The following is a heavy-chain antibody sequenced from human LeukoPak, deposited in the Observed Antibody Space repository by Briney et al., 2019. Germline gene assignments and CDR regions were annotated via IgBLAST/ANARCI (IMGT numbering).Heavy chain of an antibody. CDR2: IRSKAHRYAT. CDR3: TRRHYGDYVVDN. V-gene: IGHV3-73*01. CDR1: GFTFSGSA. J-gene: IGHJ4*02. D-gene: IGHD4-17*01. Sequence: PGGSLKLSCATSGFTFSGSALHWVRQASGQGLGWVGRIRSKAHRYATAYAASVKGRFTVSRDDSKNMAYLQMNSLKTEDTAIYYCTRRHYGDYVVDNWGQGTLVTVSS.